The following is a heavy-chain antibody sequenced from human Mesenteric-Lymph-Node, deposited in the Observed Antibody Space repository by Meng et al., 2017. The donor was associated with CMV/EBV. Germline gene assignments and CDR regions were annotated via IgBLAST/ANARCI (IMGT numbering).Heavy chain of an antibody. J-gene: IGHJ4*02. V-gene: IGHV3-30-3*01. CDR2: RSYDGTNE. CDR1: GFIFCRFA. D-gene: IGHD3-22*01. Sequence: CGFIFCRFAMHWLRQATGKGLEWLALRSYDGTNEYYADSVKGRFTISRDNSKHTLYLQMHSLSPEDTAVYYCVRDYDTSGYYSYFDYWGQGTVVTVSS. CDR3: VRDYDTSGYYSYFDY.